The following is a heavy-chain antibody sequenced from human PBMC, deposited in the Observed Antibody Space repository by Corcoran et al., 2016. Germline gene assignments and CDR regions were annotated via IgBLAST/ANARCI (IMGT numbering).Heavy chain of an antibody. CDR1: GFTFSSYG. CDR2: ISYDGSNK. J-gene: IGHJ4*02. CDR3: AKDRGPSDY. Sequence: QVQLVESGGGVVQPGRSLSLSCAASGFTFSSYGMHWVRQAPGKGLERVAVISYDGSNKYYADSVKGRFTISRDNSKNTLYLQMNSLRAEDTAVYYCAKDRGPSDYCGQGTLVTVSS. V-gene: IGHV3-30*18.